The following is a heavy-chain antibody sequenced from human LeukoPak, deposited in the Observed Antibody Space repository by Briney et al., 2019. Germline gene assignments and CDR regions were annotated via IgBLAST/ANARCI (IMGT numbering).Heavy chain of an antibody. V-gene: IGHV3-21*05. CDR3: ARDTIQPGLIDD. CDR2: INSGGDDI. CDR1: GFIFNNYA. J-gene: IGHJ4*02. D-gene: IGHD2-2*01. Sequence: SGGSLRLSCAASGFIFNNYAMSWVRQAPGKGLEWVSYINSGGDDIHYAASVKGRFTISRDDARNTLYLQLSSLRAEDTAVYYCARDTIQPGLIDDWGQGTLVTVSS.